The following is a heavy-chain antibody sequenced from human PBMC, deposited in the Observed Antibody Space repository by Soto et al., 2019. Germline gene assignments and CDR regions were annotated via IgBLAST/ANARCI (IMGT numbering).Heavy chain of an antibody. Sequence: SETLSLTCAVYGGSFSGYYWSWIRQPPGKGLEWIGEINHSGSTNYNPSLKSRVTISVDTSKNQFSLKLSSVTAADTAVYYCARMGARGWELLYYYYGMDVWGRGTTVTVSS. D-gene: IGHD1-26*01. CDR3: ARMGARGWELLYYYYGMDV. CDR2: INHSGST. J-gene: IGHJ6*02. CDR1: GGSFSGYY. V-gene: IGHV4-34*01.